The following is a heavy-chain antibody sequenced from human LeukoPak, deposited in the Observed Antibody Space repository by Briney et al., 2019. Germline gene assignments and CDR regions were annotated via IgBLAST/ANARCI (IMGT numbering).Heavy chain of an antibody. CDR2: IKQDGSEK. J-gene: IGHJ4*02. V-gene: IGHV3-7*03. D-gene: IGHD1-26*01. Sequence: PGGSLRLSCAASGFTFSSYWMSWVRQAPGKGLEWVANIKQDGSEKYYVDSVKGRFTISRDNAKNSLYLQMNSLRAEDTAVYYCAKPIVGATFDFDYWGQGTLVTVSS. CDR1: GFTFSSYW. CDR3: AKPIVGATFDFDY.